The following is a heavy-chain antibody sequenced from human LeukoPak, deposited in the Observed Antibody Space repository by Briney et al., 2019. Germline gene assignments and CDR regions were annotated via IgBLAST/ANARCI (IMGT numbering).Heavy chain of an antibody. D-gene: IGHD2-15*01. CDR2: IWYDGSNK. J-gene: IGHJ4*02. CDR3: AREERRGGSCYFDY. CDR1: GFTFSIYG. Sequence: GGSLRLSCAASGFTFSIYGMHWVRQAPGKGLEWVAVIWYDGSNKYYADSVKGRFTISRDNSKNTLYLQMNSLRAEDTAVYYCAREERRGGSCYFDYWGQGTLVTVSS. V-gene: IGHV3-33*01.